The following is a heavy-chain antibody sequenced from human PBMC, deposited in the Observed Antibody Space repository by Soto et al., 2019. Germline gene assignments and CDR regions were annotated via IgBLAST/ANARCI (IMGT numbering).Heavy chain of an antibody. CDR2: IIPIFGTA. CDR1: GGTFSSYA. Sequence: QVQLVQSGAEVKKPGSSVKVSCKASGGTFSSYAISWVRQAPGQGLEWMGGIIPIFGTANYAQKFQGRVTISADESTTTAYMELSSLRSQDTAVYYCARDQCSGGSCYAYFDYWGQGTLVTVSS. V-gene: IGHV1-69*01. J-gene: IGHJ4*02. D-gene: IGHD2-15*01. CDR3: ARDQCSGGSCYAYFDY.